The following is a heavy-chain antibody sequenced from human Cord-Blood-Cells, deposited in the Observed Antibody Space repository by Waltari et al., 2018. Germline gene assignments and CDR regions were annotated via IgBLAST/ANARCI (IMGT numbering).Heavy chain of an antibody. V-gene: IGHV4-30-2*01. J-gene: IGHJ5*02. D-gene: IGHD2-15*01. CDR3: ARGVVLAATDWFDP. CDR2: IYHSGST. Sequence: LQESGSGLVKPSQTLSLTCAVSGGSISSGGYSWSWIRQPPGKGLEWIGYIYHSGSTYYNPTLKSRVSIAVHRAKNQFSLKLGSVTAADTAVYYWARGVVLAATDWFDPWGQGTLVAVSS. CDR1: GGSISSGGYS.